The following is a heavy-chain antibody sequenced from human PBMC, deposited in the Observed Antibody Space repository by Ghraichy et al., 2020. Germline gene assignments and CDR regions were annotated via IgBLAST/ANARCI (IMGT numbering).Heavy chain of an antibody. CDR3: ARDSSPYYGMDV. J-gene: IGHJ6*02. V-gene: IGHV3-53*01. CDR2: IYSGGST. Sequence: GGSLRLSCAASGFTVSSNYMSWVRQAPGKGLEWVSVIYSGGSTYYADSVKGRFTISRDNSKNTLYLQMNSLRAEDTAVYYCARDSSPYYGMDVWGQGTTVTVSS. CDR1: GFTVSSNY.